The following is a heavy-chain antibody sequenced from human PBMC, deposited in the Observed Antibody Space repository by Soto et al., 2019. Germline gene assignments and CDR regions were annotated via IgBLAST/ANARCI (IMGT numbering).Heavy chain of an antibody. Sequence: ASETLSLTCTVSGGSVSSGNYYWSWIRQPPGNGLEWIGYIFHTVTTNYNPSLKSRVAISLDTSMNQFCLKLSSVTAADTAAYYCTRAPVSGSYCFDFWGQGTPVTVSS. D-gene: IGHD1-26*01. CDR3: TRAPVSGSYCFDF. V-gene: IGHV4-61*01. CDR1: GGSVSSGNYY. CDR2: IFHTVTT. J-gene: IGHJ4*02.